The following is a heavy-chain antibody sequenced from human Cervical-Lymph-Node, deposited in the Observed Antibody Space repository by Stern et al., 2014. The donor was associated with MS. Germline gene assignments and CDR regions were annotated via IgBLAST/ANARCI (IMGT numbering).Heavy chain of an antibody. CDR1: GFSLSHARMG. J-gene: IGHJ4*02. V-gene: IGHV2-26*01. D-gene: IGHD5-18*01. CDR3: ARIEDNYGHMGEFDY. CDR2: IFSNDEK. Sequence: QITLKESGPVLVKPTETLTLTCTVSGFSLSHARMGVSWIRQPPGKPLEWLAHIFSNDEKFYSTSLKSRLTISRDTSKSQVVLTMTNMGPVDTATYYCARIEDNYGHMGEFDYWGQGTLVTVSS.